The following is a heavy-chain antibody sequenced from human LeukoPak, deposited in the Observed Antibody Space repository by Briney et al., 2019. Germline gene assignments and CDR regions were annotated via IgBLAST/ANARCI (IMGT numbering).Heavy chain of an antibody. V-gene: IGHV3-74*01. CDR2: INTDGSST. J-gene: IGHJ5*02. D-gene: IGHD7-27*01. Sequence: GGSLRLSCAASGFTFSSYWMHWVRQAPGKGLVWVSRINTDGSSTSYADSVKGRFTISRDNAKNSLYLQMNSLRAEDTALYYCVKDRPNWATDHWGQGTLVTVSS. CDR1: GFTFSSYW. CDR3: VKDRPNWATDH.